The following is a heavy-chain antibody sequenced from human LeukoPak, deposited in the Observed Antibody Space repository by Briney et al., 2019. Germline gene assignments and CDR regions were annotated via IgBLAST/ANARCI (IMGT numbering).Heavy chain of an antibody. CDR1: GGTFSSNA. D-gene: IGHD1-1*01. V-gene: IGHV1-69*01. CDR2: IIPIFGTA. CDR3: ARDLRPQEWNDFDY. J-gene: IGHJ4*02. Sequence: SVKVSCKXSGGTFSSNAISWVRQAPGQGLEWMGRIIPIFGTANYAQKFQGRVTITADESTSTAYMELSSLRSEDTAVYYCARDLRPQEWNDFDYWGQGTLVTVSS.